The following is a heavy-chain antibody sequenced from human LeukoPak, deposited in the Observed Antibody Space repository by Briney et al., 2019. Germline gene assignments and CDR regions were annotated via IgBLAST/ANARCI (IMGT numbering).Heavy chain of an antibody. Sequence: ASVTVSCKASGYTFTSYYMHWVRQAPGQGLEWMGIINPSGGSTSYAQKFQGRVTMTRDMSTSTVYMELSSLRSEDTAVYYCARGVYSGYDSLPYYLDYWGQGTLVTVSS. CDR1: GYTFTSYY. V-gene: IGHV1-46*01. D-gene: IGHD5-12*01. CDR2: INPSGGST. J-gene: IGHJ4*02. CDR3: ARGVYSGYDSLPYYLDY.